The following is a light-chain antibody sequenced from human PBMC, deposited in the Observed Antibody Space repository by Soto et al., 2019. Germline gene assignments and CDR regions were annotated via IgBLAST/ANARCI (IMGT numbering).Light chain of an antibody. CDR3: SSYTSSSTPYV. J-gene: IGLJ1*01. CDR2: DVS. Sequence: QSVLTQPASVSGSPGQSITISCTGTSSDVGGYNYVSWYQQHPDKAPKLMIYDVSNRPSGVSNRFSGSKSGNTASLTISGLQAEDEADYYCSSYTSSSTPYVFGTGTKLTVL. CDR1: SSDVGGYNY. V-gene: IGLV2-14*01.